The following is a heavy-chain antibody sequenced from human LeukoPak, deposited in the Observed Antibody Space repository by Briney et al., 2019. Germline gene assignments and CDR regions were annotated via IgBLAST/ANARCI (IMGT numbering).Heavy chain of an antibody. V-gene: IGHV4-4*07. CDR1: GGSISSYY. CDR2: IYTSGST. CDR3: ARDGEYDFWSGPHLGWFDP. J-gene: IGHJ5*02. Sequence: SETLSLTCTVSGGSISSYYWSWIRQPAGKGLEWIGRIYTSGSTNYNPSLKSRVTMSVDTSKNQFSLKLSSVTAADTAVYYCARDGEYDFWSGPHLGWFDPWGQGTLVTVSS. D-gene: IGHD3-3*01.